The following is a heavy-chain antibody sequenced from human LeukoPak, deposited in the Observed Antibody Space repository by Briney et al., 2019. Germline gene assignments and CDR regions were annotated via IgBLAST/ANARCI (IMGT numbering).Heavy chain of an antibody. CDR2: ISYDGSNE. V-gene: IGHV3-30*09. J-gene: IGHJ4*02. D-gene: IGHD2-8*01. CDR1: GFTFSTSA. Sequence: GGSLRLSCAAPGFTFSTSAMHWVRQAPGKGLEWVALISYDGSNEYYGDSVRGRFAISRDNSKNTVYLQMNSLRSEDTAVYYCAGAQKWSTFDYWGQGTVVTVSS. CDR3: AGAQKWSTFDY.